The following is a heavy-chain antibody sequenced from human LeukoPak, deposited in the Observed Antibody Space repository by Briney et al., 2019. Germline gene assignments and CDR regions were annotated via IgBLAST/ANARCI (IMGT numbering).Heavy chain of an antibody. CDR3: AGNYGSGSSPFDY. J-gene: IGHJ4*02. D-gene: IGHD3-10*01. CDR2: IYHSGST. V-gene: IGHV4-4*02. Sequence: GSLRLSCAASGFTFTNAWMTWVRQAPGKGLEWIGEIYHSGSTNYNPSLKSRVTISVDKSKNQFSLKLSSVTAADTAVYYCAGNYGSGSSPFDYWGQGTLVTVSS. CDR1: GFTFTNAW.